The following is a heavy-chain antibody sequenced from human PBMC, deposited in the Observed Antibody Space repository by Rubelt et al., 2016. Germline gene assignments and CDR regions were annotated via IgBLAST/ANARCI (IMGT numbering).Heavy chain of an antibody. CDR3: ARQGAYKFDY. J-gene: IGHJ4*02. CDR1: GGSIRTSGYH. V-gene: IGHV4-39*01. D-gene: IGHD1-1*01. Sequence: QLQLQESGPGLVKPSETRSLICTVSGGSIRTSGYHWGWIRQPPGKGLEWIGSVYHSGNTNYNPSLKSRVTISVDTSKNQFSLKLSSVIAADTAVYYCARQGAYKFDYWGQGTLVTVSS. CDR2: VYHSGNT.